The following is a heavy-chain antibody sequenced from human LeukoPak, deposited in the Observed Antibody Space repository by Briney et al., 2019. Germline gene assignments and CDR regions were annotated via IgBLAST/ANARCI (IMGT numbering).Heavy chain of an antibody. CDR2: IFYSGNS. J-gene: IGHJ4*02. CDR3: AREVAVTTHFDD. D-gene: IGHD4-17*01. Sequence: PSETLSLTCTVSGGPINSGGYYWSWIRQHPGKGLEWIGYIFYSGNSYFNPSLKSPATISMDTSKNQFSLKLSSVTAADTAVYYCAREVAVTTHFDDWGQGTLVTVSS. V-gene: IGHV4-31*01. CDR1: GGPINSGGYY.